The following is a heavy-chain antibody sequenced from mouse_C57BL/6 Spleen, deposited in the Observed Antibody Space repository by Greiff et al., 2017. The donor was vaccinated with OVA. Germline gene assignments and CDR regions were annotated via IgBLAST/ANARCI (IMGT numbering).Heavy chain of an antibody. D-gene: IGHD1-1*01. V-gene: IGHV5-6*01. J-gene: IGHJ2*01. Sequence: EVQLKESGGDLVKPGGSLKLSCAASGFTFSSYGMSWVRQTPDKRLEWVATISSGGSYTYYPDSVKGRFTISRDNAKNTLYLQMSSLKSEDTAMYYCARRSSSYDYFDYWGQGTTLTVSS. CDR1: GFTFSSYG. CDR2: ISSGGSYT. CDR3: ARRSSSYDYFDY.